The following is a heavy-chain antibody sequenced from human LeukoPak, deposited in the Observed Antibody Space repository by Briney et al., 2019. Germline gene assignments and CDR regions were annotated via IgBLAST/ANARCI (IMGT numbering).Heavy chain of an antibody. CDR1: GFTFSSYS. J-gene: IGHJ4*02. V-gene: IGHV3-21*01. CDR2: ISSSSSYI. D-gene: IGHD3-10*01. Sequence: PGGSLRLSCAASGFTFSSYSMNWVRQAPGKGLEWVSSISSSSSYIYYADSVKGRFTISRDNAKNSLYLQMNSLRAEDTAVYYCARGSYYGSGSYYKTDYWGQGTLVTVSS. CDR3: ARGSYYGSGSYYKTDY.